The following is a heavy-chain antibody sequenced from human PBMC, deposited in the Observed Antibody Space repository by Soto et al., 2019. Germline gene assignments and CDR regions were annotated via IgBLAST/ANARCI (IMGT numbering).Heavy chain of an antibody. CDR1: GVTFSSYA. J-gene: IGHJ6*02. CDR3: ARMSPQARYYHGMDV. V-gene: IGHV1-69*13. CDR2: IIPIFGTA. Sequence: GASVKVSCKASGVTFSSYAISWVRQAPGQGLEWMGGIIPIFGTANYAQKFQGRVTITADESTSTAYMELSSLRSEDTAVYYCARMSPQARYYHGMDVWGQGTTVTVSS.